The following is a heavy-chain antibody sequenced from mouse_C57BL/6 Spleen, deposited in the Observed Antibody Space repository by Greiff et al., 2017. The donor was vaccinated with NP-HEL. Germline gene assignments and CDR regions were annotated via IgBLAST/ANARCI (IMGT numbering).Heavy chain of an antibody. Sequence: VQLVESGPGLVQPSQSLSITCTVSGFSLTSYGVHWVRQSPGKGLEWLGVIWRGGSTDYNAAFMSRLSITKDNSKSQVFFKMNSLQADDTAIYYCAKTYYSNYGMDYWGQGTSVTVSS. CDR3: AKTYYSNYGMDY. D-gene: IGHD2-5*01. V-gene: IGHV2-5*01. CDR1: GFSLTSYG. CDR2: IWRGGST. J-gene: IGHJ4*01.